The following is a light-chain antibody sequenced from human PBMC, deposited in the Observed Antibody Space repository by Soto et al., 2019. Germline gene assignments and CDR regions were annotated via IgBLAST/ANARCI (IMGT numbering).Light chain of an antibody. CDR1: QSIDSTH. V-gene: IGKV3-20*01. CDR3: QQYGTSPGT. Sequence: EIVLTQSPDTLSLSPGERATLSCRASQSIDSTHLVWYQQKPGQAPSLLIFGASSRATGIPDRFSGSGSGTDFTLTISGLQPEDFAVYYCQQYGTSPGTFGQGTKVDIK. J-gene: IGKJ1*01. CDR2: GAS.